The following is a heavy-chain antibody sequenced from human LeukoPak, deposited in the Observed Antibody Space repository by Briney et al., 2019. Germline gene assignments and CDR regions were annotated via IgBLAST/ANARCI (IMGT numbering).Heavy chain of an antibody. V-gene: IGHV4-38-2*02. CDR1: GYSISSNYY. Sequence: PSETLSLTCTVSGYSISSNYYWGWIRQPPGKGLEWIGNIYYSGSTNYNPSLKSRVTISVDTSKNQFSLKLSSVTAADTAVYYCARHSAVTTFIGDAFDIWGQGTMVTVSS. J-gene: IGHJ3*02. CDR2: IYYSGST. D-gene: IGHD4-17*01. CDR3: ARHSAVTTFIGDAFDI.